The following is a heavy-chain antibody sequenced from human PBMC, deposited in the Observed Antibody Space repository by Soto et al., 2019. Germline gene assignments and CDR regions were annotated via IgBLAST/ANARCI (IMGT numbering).Heavy chain of an antibody. CDR3: ARDFAYFDS. CDR2: VYHTGRT. Sequence: LSLTCTVSGGSFKSGGYSWSWIRQPPGKGLEWIGYVYHTGRTSYNPSLKSRVSISMDTSKNQFSLNLDSVTAADTAVYFCARDFAYFDSWGQGTLVTVSS. J-gene: IGHJ4*02. CDR1: GGSFKSGGYS. D-gene: IGHD3-3*01. V-gene: IGHV4-61*08.